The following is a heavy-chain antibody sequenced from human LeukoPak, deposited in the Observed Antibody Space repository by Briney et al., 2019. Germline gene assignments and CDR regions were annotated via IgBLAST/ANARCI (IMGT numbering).Heavy chain of an antibody. Sequence: GASVKVSCKTSGGSFNSYAINWVRQAPGQGLEWMGRISPMVGVGNYAESFRGRVTTTADKSTNTVNMELSSLRSEDTAVYYCAREYKEYNWNEGGAFDVWGQGTMVSGSS. CDR1: GGSFNSYA. V-gene: IGHV1-69*04. CDR3: AREYKEYNWNEGGAFDV. CDR2: ISPMVGVG. D-gene: IGHD1-1*01. J-gene: IGHJ3*01.